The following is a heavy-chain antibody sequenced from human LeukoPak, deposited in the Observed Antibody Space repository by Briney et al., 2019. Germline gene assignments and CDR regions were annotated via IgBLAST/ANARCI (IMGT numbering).Heavy chain of an antibody. D-gene: IGHD3-10*01. V-gene: IGHV5-51*01. CDR1: GYSFTSYW. CDR3: ARHPRGKYYFDY. CDR2: VYPDDSDT. Sequence: GESPKISCKGSGYSFTSYWIGWVRQMPGKGREWMGIVYPDDSDTRYSPSFQGQVTISADKSISTAYLQWSSLKASDTAMYYCARHPRGKYYFDYWGQGTLVTVSS. J-gene: IGHJ4*02.